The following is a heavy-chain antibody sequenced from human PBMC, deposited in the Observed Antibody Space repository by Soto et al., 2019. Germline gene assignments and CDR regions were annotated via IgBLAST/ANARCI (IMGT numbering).Heavy chain of an antibody. CDR1: GYKFTTYW. J-gene: IGHJ3*01. Sequence: EVQLVQSGAEMKRPGESLTISCKASGYKFTTYWIGWVRQMPGKGLEWMGNVYPGDSESRYSPSFQGHVTVSASTSLSTAYLHWNNLRASNTAMYYCARHAAAGGYNCDDLDLWGQGTMVTNSS. CDR2: VYPGDSES. V-gene: IGHV5-51*01. D-gene: IGHD6-13*01. CDR3: ARHAAAGGYNCDDLDL.